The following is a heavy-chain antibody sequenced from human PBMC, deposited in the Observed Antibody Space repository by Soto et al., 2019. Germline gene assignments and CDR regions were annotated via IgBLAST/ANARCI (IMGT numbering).Heavy chain of an antibody. D-gene: IGHD6-13*01. CDR2: ISGSGGII. Sequence: EVQLLESGGGLVQPGGSLRLSCAASGFTFSSYAMSWVRQVPGKGLEWVSGISGSGGIIYHADSVKGRFTISRDNSKNTLCLQMNSLRAEDTAVYYCAKSRTAAAATGEFDYWGQGTLVTVSS. J-gene: IGHJ4*02. CDR1: GFTFSSYA. CDR3: AKSRTAAAATGEFDY. V-gene: IGHV3-23*01.